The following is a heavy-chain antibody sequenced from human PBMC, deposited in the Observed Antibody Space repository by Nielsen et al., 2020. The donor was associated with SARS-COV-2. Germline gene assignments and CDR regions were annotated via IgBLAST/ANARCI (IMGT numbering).Heavy chain of an antibody. Sequence: GESLKISCAASGFTFNNYGFYWVRQAPGKGLEWVASISYEGSQKYYEDSLAGRFTVSRDTSKNTMYLQMNSLRAEDTAVYYCAKIHRAGPTPEDKWSWGQGTLVTVSS. J-gene: IGHJ5*02. CDR3: AKIHRAGPTPEDKWS. V-gene: IGHV3-30*18. D-gene: IGHD1-14*01. CDR1: GFTFNNYG. CDR2: ISYEGSQK.